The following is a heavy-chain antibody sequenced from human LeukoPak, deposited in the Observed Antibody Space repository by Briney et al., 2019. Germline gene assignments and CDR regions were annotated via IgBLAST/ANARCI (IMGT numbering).Heavy chain of an antibody. CDR1: GFTFSSYG. V-gene: IGHV3-30*18. CDR2: ISYDGSNK. Sequence: GGSLRLSCAASGFTFSSYGMHWVRQAPGKGLEWVAVISYDGSNKYYADSVKGRFTISRDNSKNTLYLQMNSVRAEDTAVYYCAKESAIGELLYDGMDVWGQGTTVTVSS. D-gene: IGHD3-10*01. J-gene: IGHJ6*02. CDR3: AKESAIGELLYDGMDV.